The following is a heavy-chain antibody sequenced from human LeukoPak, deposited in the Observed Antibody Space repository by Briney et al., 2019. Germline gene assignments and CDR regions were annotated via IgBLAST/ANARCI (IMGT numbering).Heavy chain of an antibody. CDR2: FDPEDGET. V-gene: IGHV1-24*01. D-gene: IGHD3-3*01. CDR1: GYTLTELS. CDR3: ATLHYDFWSGSS. J-gene: IGHJ4*02. Sequence: ASVKVSCEVSGYTLTELSMHWVRQAPGKGLEWMGGFDPEDGETIYAQKFQGRVTMTEDTSTDTAYMELSSLRSEDTAVYYCATLHYDFWSGSSWGQGTLVTVSS.